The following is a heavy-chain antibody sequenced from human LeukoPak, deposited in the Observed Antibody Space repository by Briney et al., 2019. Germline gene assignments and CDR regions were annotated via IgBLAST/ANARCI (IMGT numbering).Heavy chain of an antibody. CDR1: GGSFIGYY. D-gene: IGHD3-3*01. V-gene: IGHV4-34*01. CDR3: ARGVRYDFWSGYPNWCDP. CDR2: INHSGST. J-gene: IGHJ5*02. Sequence: PSETLSLTCAVYGGSFIGYYWSWIRQPPGKGLDWIGEINHSGSTNYKPALKKRHTISGDTSKNQLSLKLRSVTAADTAVYFCARGVRYDFWSGYPNWCDPWGQGTLVTVSS.